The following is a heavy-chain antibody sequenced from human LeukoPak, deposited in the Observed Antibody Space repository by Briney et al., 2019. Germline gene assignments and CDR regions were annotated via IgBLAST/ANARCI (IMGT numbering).Heavy chain of an antibody. D-gene: IGHD1-7*01. CDR1: GFSFSSYS. J-gene: IGHJ4*02. CDR2: FSGCRSTI. Sequence: QPGGSLRLSSAASGFSFSSYSMNWVCEALGKGLWWVSYFSGCRSTIYYANSGKGRFTISRDNAKNSLYLQMNSLKAEDTAVYYCARVSTFNWNYHGFDYWGQGTLVTVCS. CDR3: ARVSTFNWNYHGFDY. V-gene: IGHV3-48*04.